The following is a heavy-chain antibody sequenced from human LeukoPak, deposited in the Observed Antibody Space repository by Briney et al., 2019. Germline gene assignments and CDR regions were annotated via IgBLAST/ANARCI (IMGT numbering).Heavy chain of an antibody. J-gene: IGHJ4*02. Sequence: ASVKVSCKVSGGTFSSSGISWVRPAPGQGLEWMGGIIPMFGTPNYAQKLQGRVTITTDESTSTVYMELTSLGSEDTAEYFCARATGDRILTGYGSFDHWGQGTLVTVSS. V-gene: IGHV1-69*05. CDR3: ARATGDRILTGYGSFDH. CDR2: IIPMFGTP. D-gene: IGHD3-9*01. CDR1: GGTFSSSG.